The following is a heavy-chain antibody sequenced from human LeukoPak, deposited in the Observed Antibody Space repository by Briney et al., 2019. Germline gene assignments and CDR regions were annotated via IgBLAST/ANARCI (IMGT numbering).Heavy chain of an antibody. Sequence: GGSLRLSCAASGFTFSSYAMSRVRQAPGKGLEWVSAISGSGGSTYYADSVKGRFTISRDNSKNTLYLQMNSLRAEDTAVYYCAKDYLSYYYYDSTEGTGYWGQGTLVTVSS. V-gene: IGHV3-23*01. J-gene: IGHJ4*02. CDR2: ISGSGGST. CDR1: GFTFSSYA. D-gene: IGHD3-22*01. CDR3: AKDYLSYYYYDSTEGTGY.